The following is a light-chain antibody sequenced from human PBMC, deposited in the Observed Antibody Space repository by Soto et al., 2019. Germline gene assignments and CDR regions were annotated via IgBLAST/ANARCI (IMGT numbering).Light chain of an antibody. CDR2: DAS. J-gene: IGKJ5*01. CDR1: QSISSY. Sequence: EIVLTQFPATLSLSPGEGATLSCRASQSISSYLAWYQQKPGQAPRLLIYDASNRATGIPARFSGSGSGTDFTLTISSLEPEDFAVYYCQQRSDWPPVTFGQGTRLEI. V-gene: IGKV3-11*01. CDR3: QQRSDWPPVT.